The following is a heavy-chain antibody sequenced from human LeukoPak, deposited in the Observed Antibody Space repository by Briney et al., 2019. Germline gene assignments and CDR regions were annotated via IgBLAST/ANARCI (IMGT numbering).Heavy chain of an antibody. J-gene: IGHJ4*02. CDR1: GFTFSSYS. CDR3: ARGGYSSSWYFGPGPGFDY. Sequence: PGGSLRLSCAASGFTFSSYSMNWVRQAPGKGLEWVSSISSSSSYIYYADSVKGRFTISRDNAKNSLYLQMNSLRAEDTAVYYCARGGYSSSWYFGPGPGFDYWGQGTLVTVSP. D-gene: IGHD6-13*01. V-gene: IGHV3-21*01. CDR2: ISSSSSYI.